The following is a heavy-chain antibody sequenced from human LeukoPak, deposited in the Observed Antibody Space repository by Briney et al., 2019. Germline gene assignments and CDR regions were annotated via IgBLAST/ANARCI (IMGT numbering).Heavy chain of an antibody. D-gene: IGHD2-21*02. J-gene: IGHJ4*02. CDR2: INPNSGGT. Sequence: ASVKVSCKASGYTFTGYYMHWVRQAPGQGLEWMGWINPNSGGTNYAQKFQGRVTMTRDTSISTAYMELSRLRSDDTAVYYCARSEAYCGGDCYSFDYWGQGTLVTVSS. V-gene: IGHV1-2*02. CDR1: GYTFTGYY. CDR3: ARSEAYCGGDCYSFDY.